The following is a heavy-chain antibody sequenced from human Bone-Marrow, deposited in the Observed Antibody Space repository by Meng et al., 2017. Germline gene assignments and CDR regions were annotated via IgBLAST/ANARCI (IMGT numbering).Heavy chain of an antibody. D-gene: IGHD3-22*01. J-gene: IGHJ4*02. CDR2: IYYSGST. CDR3: ASDLRYYYDSSGYYSTRVHYFDY. CDR1: VGPTSGSCYY. V-gene: IGHV4-39*01. Sequence: LQLQKSGPGRGSLPETLALTHRVSVGPTSGSCYYWGWIGQPPGKGLEWIGSIYYSGSTYYNPSLKSRVTISVDKSKNQFSLKLSSVTAADTAVYYCASDLRYYYDSSGYYSTRVHYFDYWGQGTLVTVSS.